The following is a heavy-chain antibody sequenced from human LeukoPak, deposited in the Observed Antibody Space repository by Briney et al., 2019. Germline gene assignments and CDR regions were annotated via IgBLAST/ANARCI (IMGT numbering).Heavy chain of an antibody. V-gene: IGHV4-4*09. J-gene: IGHJ4*02. CDR2: IYTSGNT. Sequence: PSETLSLTCTVSGGSMRTYYCSWIRQPPGKELEWIGYIYTSGNTNYNPSLKSGVTISVDTSKSQFSLKLTSVTAADTAVYYCARGSGPYYFDYWGQGTLVTVSS. CDR1: GGSMRTYY. CDR3: ARGSGPYYFDY. D-gene: IGHD6-19*01.